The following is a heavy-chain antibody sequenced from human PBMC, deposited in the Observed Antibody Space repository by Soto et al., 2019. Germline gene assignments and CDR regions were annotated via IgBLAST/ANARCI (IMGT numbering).Heavy chain of an antibody. CDR3: ARTRFGYVDY. D-gene: IGHD3-10*01. Sequence: QIQLVESGGGLVKPGGSLRLSCAVSGFSFSDYFMAWLRQSPGKGLEWISYISSAGPYTEYADSVRGRFTASRVNAKDLLYMQLDRLRREDPGVYYCARTRFGYVDYWGRGTLVAVSS. V-gene: IGHV3-11*06. CDR2: ISSAGPYT. CDR1: GFSFSDYF. J-gene: IGHJ4*02.